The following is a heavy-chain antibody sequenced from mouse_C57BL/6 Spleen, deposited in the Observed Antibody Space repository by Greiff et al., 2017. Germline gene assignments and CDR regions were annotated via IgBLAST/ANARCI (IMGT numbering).Heavy chain of an antibody. CDR2: INPSTGGT. D-gene: IGHD1-1*01. CDR1: GYSFTGYY. CDR3: ARSGITTVVGYFDY. J-gene: IGHJ2*01. V-gene: IGHV1-42*01. Sequence: EVKLQESGPELVKPGASVKISCKASGYSFTGYYMNWVKQSPEKSLEWIGEINPSTGGTTYNQKFKAKATLTVDKSSSTAYMQLKSLTSEDSAVYYCARSGITTVVGYFDYWGQGTTLTVSS.